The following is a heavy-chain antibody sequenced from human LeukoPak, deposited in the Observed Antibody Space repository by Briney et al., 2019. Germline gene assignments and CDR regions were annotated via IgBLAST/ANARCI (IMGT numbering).Heavy chain of an antibody. CDR2: IYYSGST. CDR3: ARDLWDTSAAVWVY. CDR1: GGSISSSSYY. J-gene: IGHJ4*02. Sequence: SETLSLTCTVSGGSISSSSYYWGWIRQPPGKGLEWIGSIYYSGSTYYNPSLKSRVTISVDTSKNQFSLKLSSVTAADTAVYYCARDLWDTSAAVWVYWGQGTLVTVSS. D-gene: IGHD5-18*01. V-gene: IGHV4-39*07.